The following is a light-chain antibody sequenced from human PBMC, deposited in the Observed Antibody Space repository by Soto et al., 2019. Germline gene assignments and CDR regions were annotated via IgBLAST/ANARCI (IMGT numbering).Light chain of an antibody. CDR3: QHYNSYSEA. CDR1: QSISSW. V-gene: IGKV1-5*03. Sequence: DIQMTQSPSTLSASVGDRVTITCRASQSISSWLAWYQQKPGTAPKLLIYAASTLESGVPSRFSGSRSGTEFTLTVSSLQPDDFATYYCQHYNSYSEAFGQGTKVDIK. CDR2: AAS. J-gene: IGKJ1*01.